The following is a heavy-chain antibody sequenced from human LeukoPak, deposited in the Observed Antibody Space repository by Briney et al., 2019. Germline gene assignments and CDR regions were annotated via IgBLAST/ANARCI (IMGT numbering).Heavy chain of an antibody. V-gene: IGHV3-30-3*01. CDR1: GFTFSSYA. CDR2: ISYDGSNK. Sequence: GGSLRLSCAASGFTFSSYAMHWVRQAPGKGLEWVAVISYDGSNKYYADSVKGRFTISRDNSKNTLYLQMNSLRAEDTAVYYCARDQDTAMPHDYWGQGTLVTVSS. J-gene: IGHJ4*02. CDR3: ARDQDTAMPHDY. D-gene: IGHD5-18*01.